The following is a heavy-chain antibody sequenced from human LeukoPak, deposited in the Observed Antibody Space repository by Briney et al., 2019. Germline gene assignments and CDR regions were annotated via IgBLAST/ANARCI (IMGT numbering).Heavy chain of an antibody. V-gene: IGHV4-30-4*08. D-gene: IGHD2-2*01. CDR2: IYYSGST. CDR3: ARDSDAWAFDY. J-gene: IGHJ4*02. Sequence: PSQTLSLTCTVSGGSISSGDYYWSWLRQPPGKGLEWIGYIYYSGSTYYNPSLKSRVTISVDTSKNQFSLKLSSVTAADTAVYYCARDSDAWAFDYWGQGTLVTVSS. CDR1: GGSISSGDYY.